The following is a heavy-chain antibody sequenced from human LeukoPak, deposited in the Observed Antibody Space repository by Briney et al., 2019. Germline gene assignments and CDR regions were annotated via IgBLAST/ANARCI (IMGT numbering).Heavy chain of an antibody. CDR3: AKDRGHYEFDI. J-gene: IGHJ3*02. V-gene: IGHV3-23*01. CDR1: GFTFSNHG. Sequence: HPGGSLRLSCAASGFTFSNHGMNWVRQAPGKGLEWVSGISPSGDITYYVDSVKGRFTISRDNSKNTVYLEVSSLTAEDTAVYYCAKDRGHYEFDIWGQGTMVTVSS. D-gene: IGHD3-22*01. CDR2: ISPSGDIT.